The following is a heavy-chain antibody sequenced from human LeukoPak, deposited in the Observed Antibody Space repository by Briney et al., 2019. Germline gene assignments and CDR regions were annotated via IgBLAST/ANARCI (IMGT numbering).Heavy chain of an antibody. Sequence: GRSLRLSCAASGFTFSSYAMSWVRQAPGKGLEWVSAISGSGGSTYYADSVKGRFTISRDNSKNTLYLQMNSLRAEDTAVYYCAKYQVIIRFFDYWGQGTLVTVSS. CDR3: AKYQVIIRFFDY. CDR1: GFTFSSYA. CDR2: ISGSGGST. D-gene: IGHD3-3*01. J-gene: IGHJ4*02. V-gene: IGHV3-23*01.